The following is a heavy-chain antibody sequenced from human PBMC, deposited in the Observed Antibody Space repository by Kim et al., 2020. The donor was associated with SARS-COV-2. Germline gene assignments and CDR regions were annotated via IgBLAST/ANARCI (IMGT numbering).Heavy chain of an antibody. CDR3: ARGEMATIHLWNFDY. CDR1: GGTFSSYA. Sequence: SVKVSCKASGGTFSSYAISWVRQAPGQGLEWMGGIIPIFGTANYAQKFQGRVTITADESTSTAYMELSSLRSEDTAVYYCARGEMATIHLWNFDYWGQGTLVTVSS. V-gene: IGHV1-69*13. J-gene: IGHJ4*02. D-gene: IGHD5-12*01. CDR2: IIPIFGTA.